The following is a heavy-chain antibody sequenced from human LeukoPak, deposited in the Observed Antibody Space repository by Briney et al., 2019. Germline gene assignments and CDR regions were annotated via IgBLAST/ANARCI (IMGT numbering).Heavy chain of an antibody. CDR1: GGSISSYY. Sequence: SETLSLTCTVSGGSISSYYWSWIRQPPGKGLEWIGYIYYSGSTNYNPSLNSRVTISVDTSKSQLSLKLSSVTAADTAVYYCARRIITIFGVVRRDWFDPWGQGTLVTVSS. J-gene: IGHJ5*02. V-gene: IGHV4-59*01. CDR3: ARRIITIFGVVRRDWFDP. CDR2: IYYSGST. D-gene: IGHD3-3*01.